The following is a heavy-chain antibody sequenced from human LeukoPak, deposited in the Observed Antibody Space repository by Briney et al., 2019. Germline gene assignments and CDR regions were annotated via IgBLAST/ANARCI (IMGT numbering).Heavy chain of an antibody. CDR3: ARDNGSGWFKTFDY. D-gene: IGHD6-19*01. V-gene: IGHV4-30-4*01. J-gene: IGHJ4*02. Sequence: SQTLSLTCTVSGGSISSGDYYWRWLRQPPGRGLEWIGYIYYSGSTYYNPSLKCRVTISVDTSKNQFSLKLSSVTAADTAVYYCARDNGSGWFKTFDYWGQGTLVTVSS. CDR1: GGSISSGDYY. CDR2: IYYSGST.